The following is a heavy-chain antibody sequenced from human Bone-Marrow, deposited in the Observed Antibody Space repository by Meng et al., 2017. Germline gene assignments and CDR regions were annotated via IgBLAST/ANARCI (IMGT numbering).Heavy chain of an antibody. Sequence: GESLKISCLTSGFTFGDYTMGWVRLAPGKGLEWIGVIRNKAYGGTVVYAASVKGRFSISRDESKGIAFLQVNSLKTEDTALYYCTRVFGDYGNYYSDYWGQGTPVTVSS. CDR1: GFTFGDYT. J-gene: IGHJ4*02. D-gene: IGHD4-17*01. CDR2: IRNKAYGGTV. CDR3: TRVFGDYGNYYSDY. V-gene: IGHV3-49*04.